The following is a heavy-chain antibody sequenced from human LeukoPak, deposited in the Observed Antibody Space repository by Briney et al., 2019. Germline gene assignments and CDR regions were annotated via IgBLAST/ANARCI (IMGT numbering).Heavy chain of an antibody. J-gene: IGHJ4*02. CDR1: GYTFTGYY. CDR2: INPNSGGT. CDR3: ARGADVDTAMPSGY. V-gene: IGHV1-2*02. Sequence: ASVKVSCKASGYTFTGYYMHWVRQAPGQGLEWMGWINPNSGGTNYAQKFQGRVTMTRDMSTSTVYMELSSLRSEDTAVYYCARGADVDTAMPSGYWGQGTLVTVSS. D-gene: IGHD5-18*01.